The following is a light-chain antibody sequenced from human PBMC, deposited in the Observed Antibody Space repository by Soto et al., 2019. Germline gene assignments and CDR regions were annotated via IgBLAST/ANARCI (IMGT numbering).Light chain of an antibody. CDR3: QQSYSTLG. V-gene: IGKV1-5*01. J-gene: IGKJ5*01. Sequence: DIQMTPCPSTLSASVGARVTITCRASQSISSWLAWYQQKPGKAPKLLIYDASSLESGVPSRFSGSGSGTEFTLTISGLQPEDFATYYCQQSYSTLGFGQGTRLEI. CDR2: DAS. CDR1: QSISSW.